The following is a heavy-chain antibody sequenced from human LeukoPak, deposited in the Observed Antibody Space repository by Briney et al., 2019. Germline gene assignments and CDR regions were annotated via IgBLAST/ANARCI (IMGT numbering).Heavy chain of an antibody. J-gene: IGHJ5*02. CDR2: ISGSGYST. Sequence: GGSLRLSCAASGFTFSTYGMSWVRQAPGKWLEWVSAISGSGYSTFYADSVKGRFTISRDNSKNTLYLQMNSLRAEDTAVYYCAKVAVAAVRDWLDPWGQGTLVTVSS. V-gene: IGHV3-23*01. D-gene: IGHD6-19*01. CDR1: GFTFSTYG. CDR3: AKVAVAAVRDWLDP.